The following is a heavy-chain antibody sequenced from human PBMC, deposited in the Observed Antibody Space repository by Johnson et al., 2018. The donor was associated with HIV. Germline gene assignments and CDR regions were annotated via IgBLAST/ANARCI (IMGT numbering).Heavy chain of an antibody. Sequence: VKLVESGGGLVQPGGSLRLSCAASGFTFSSYWMSWVRQAPGKGLEWVANIKQDGSEKYYVDSVKGRFTISRDNAQNSLFLQMNSLRAEDTAVYYCSGGKWGVGANAFDVWGQGTMVTVSS. CDR3: SGGKWGVGANAFDV. CDR1: GFTFSSYW. J-gene: IGHJ3*01. D-gene: IGHD1-26*01. V-gene: IGHV3-7*02. CDR2: IKQDGSEK.